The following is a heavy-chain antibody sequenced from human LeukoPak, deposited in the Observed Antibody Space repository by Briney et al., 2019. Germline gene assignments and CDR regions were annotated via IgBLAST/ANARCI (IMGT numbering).Heavy chain of an antibody. CDR1: GFTFSSYG. CDR3: ASHHPQFRYFDY. Sequence: GRSLRLSCAASGFTFSSYGMHWVRQAPGKGLEWVAVIWYDGSNKYYAGSVKGRFTISRDNSKNTLYLQMNSLRAEDTAVYYCASHHPQFRYFDYWGQGTLVTVSS. CDR2: IWYDGSNK. V-gene: IGHV3-33*01. J-gene: IGHJ4*02.